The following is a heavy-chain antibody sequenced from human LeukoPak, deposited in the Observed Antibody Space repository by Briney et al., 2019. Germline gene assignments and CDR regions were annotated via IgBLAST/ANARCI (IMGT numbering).Heavy chain of an antibody. Sequence: PSETLSLTCTVSGGSISSSSYYWGWIRQPPGKGLEWIGEINHSGSTNYNPSLKSRVTISVDTSKNQFSLKLSSVTAADTAVYYCARVSGRFGARVIFGFWFDPWGQGTLVTVSS. D-gene: IGHD3-10*01. V-gene: IGHV4-39*07. CDR3: ARVSGRFGARVIFGFWFDP. CDR1: GGSISSSSYY. CDR2: INHSGST. J-gene: IGHJ5*02.